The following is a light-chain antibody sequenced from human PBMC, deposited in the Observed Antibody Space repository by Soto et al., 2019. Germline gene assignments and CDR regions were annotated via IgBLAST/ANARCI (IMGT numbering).Light chain of an antibody. CDR2: DAS. Sequence: EIVLTQSPATLSLSPGDRATLSCRASQSMSSYLAWYQQKPGQAPRLLIYDASNRATGIPARFSGSGSETDFTLTITSLEPEDFAVYYCQQRSNWPPLTFGGGTKVEIK. V-gene: IGKV3-11*01. CDR3: QQRSNWPPLT. J-gene: IGKJ4*01. CDR1: QSMSSY.